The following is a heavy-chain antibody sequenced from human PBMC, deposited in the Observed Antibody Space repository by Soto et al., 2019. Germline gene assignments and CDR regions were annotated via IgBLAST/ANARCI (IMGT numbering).Heavy chain of an antibody. Sequence: QVQLQESGPGLVKPSETLSLTCTVSGGSISSYYWSWIRQPPRKGLEWIAYIYYSGSTNYNPSLKSRVTISVDTSNNQFSLRLSSVTAADTAMYYCARLGSGSFRDWGQGMLVTVSS. CDR2: IYYSGST. D-gene: IGHD1-26*01. J-gene: IGHJ4*02. V-gene: IGHV4-59*08. CDR1: GGSISSYY. CDR3: ARLGSGSFRD.